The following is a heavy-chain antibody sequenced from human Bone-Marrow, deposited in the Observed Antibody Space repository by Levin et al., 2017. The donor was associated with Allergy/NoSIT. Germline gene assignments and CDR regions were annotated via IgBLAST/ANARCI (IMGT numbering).Heavy chain of an antibody. CDR2: IYSGGTT. D-gene: IGHD2-2*01. Sequence: GESLKISCAASGFTVSSNYMSWVRQAPGKGLEWVSVIYSGGTTYYADSVKGRFTISRDNSKNTLYLQKNSLRAEDTAMYYCARDSTSQAIFDYWGQGTLVTVSS. V-gene: IGHV3-53*01. CDR3: ARDSTSQAIFDY. CDR1: GFTVSSNY. J-gene: IGHJ4*02.